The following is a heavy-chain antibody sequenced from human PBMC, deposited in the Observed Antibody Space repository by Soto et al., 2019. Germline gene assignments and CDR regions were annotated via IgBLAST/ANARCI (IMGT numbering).Heavy chain of an antibody. V-gene: IGHV1-3*04. Sequence: QVQLVQSGAEVKKPGASVEISCKTSGYSFTNYFIHWVRQAPGQRPEWMGWIDTGNGDTKYSQQFQGRVTIARDTSASTTYMELSSLRSEDTAVYYCARTYSKSWSTYFDFWGQGSLVTVSS. CDR2: IDTGNGDT. CDR3: ARTYSKSWSTYFDF. CDR1: GYSFTNYF. D-gene: IGHD1-26*01. J-gene: IGHJ4*02.